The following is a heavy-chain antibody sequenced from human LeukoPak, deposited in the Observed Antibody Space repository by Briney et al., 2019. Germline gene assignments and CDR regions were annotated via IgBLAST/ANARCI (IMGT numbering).Heavy chain of an antibody. CDR1: GFTFSSYG. CDR2: IWCDGSNK. J-gene: IGHJ4*02. V-gene: IGHV3-33*01. Sequence: PGGSLRLSCAASGFTFSSYGMHGVREAPGKGLEWVADIWCDGSNKYYADSVKGRFTISRDNSKNTLYLQMNSLRAEDTAVYYCARDMEGYCSGGSCYMYFWGQGTLVTVSS. D-gene: IGHD2-15*01. CDR3: ARDMEGYCSGGSCYMYF.